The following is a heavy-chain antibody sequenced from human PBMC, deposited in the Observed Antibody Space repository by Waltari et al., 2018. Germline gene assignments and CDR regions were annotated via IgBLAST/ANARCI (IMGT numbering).Heavy chain of an antibody. V-gene: IGHV3-23*01. CDR2: ISGSGGST. CDR1: GFTFSSYA. J-gene: IGHJ5*02. CDR3: ARERRRQQLVLDWFDP. Sequence: EVQLLESGGGLVQPGGSLRLSCAASGFTFSSYAMSWVRQAQGKGLEWVSAISGSGGSTYYADSVKGRFTISRDNSKNSLYLQMNSLRAEDTAVYYCARERRRQQLVLDWFDPWGQGTLVTVSS. D-gene: IGHD6-13*01.